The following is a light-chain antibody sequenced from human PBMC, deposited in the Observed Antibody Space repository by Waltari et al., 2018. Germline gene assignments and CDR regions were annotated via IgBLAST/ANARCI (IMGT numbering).Light chain of an antibody. J-gene: IGLJ2*01. Sequence: FMLTQPHSVSESPGKTVIISCTGSNGYIATNYVQWYQQRPGSAPITVIYADAQRPSGGPDRFSGSIDSASNSASLTSSGLQTEDEGDYYCQSYDSTTVVFGGGTKLTVL. CDR2: ADA. CDR3: QSYDSTTVV. V-gene: IGLV6-57*02. CDR1: NGYIATNY.